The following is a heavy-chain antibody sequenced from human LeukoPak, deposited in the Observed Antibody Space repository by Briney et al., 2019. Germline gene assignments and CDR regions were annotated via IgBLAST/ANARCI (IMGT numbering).Heavy chain of an antibody. J-gene: IGHJ3*02. D-gene: IGHD2-2*01. CDR2: INPSGGST. V-gene: IGHV1-46*01. CDR1: GYTFTSYY. CDR3: ARDAGGDIVVVTAAMGAFDI. Sequence: ASVKVSCKASGYTFTSYYMHWVRQAPGQGLEWMGIINPSGGSTSYAQKFKGRVTMTRDTSTSTVYMELSSLRSEDTTVYYCARDAGGDIVVVTAAMGAFDIWGQGTMVTVSS.